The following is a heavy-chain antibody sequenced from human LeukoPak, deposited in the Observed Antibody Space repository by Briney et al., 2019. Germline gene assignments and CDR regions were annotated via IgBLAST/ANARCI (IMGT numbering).Heavy chain of an antibody. J-gene: IGHJ3*02. CDR1: GFTVSSNY. CDR3: CSRAGSSVHNDNAFDI. Sequence: PGGSLRLSCVSSGFTVSSNYMSWVRQAPGKGLEWVSFISSSVNTIYYADSVKGRFTISRDNAKNSLYLQRNSISADTAVFYCCSRAGSSVHNDNAFDIWGQGTMVTVSS. D-gene: IGHD2-2*01. V-gene: IGHV3-11*01. CDR2: ISSSVNTI.